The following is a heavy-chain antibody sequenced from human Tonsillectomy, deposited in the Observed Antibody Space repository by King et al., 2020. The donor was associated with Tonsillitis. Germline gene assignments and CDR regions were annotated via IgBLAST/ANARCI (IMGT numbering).Heavy chain of an antibody. CDR3: ARDRQADY. CDR1: GFSFSAYN. CDR2: ISSGSTYI. Sequence: VQLVESGGGPVKPGGSLRLSCAASGFSFSAYNMNWVRQAPGKGLEWVSSISSGSTYIYYADSVKGRFTISRDNAKNSMYLQMKSLRAEDTAVYYCARDRQADYWGQGTLAT. J-gene: IGHJ4*02. V-gene: IGHV3-21*06.